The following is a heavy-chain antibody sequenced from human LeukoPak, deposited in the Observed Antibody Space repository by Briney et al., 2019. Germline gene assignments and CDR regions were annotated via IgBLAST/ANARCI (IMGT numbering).Heavy chain of an antibody. CDR1: GYTFNSYG. D-gene: IGHD3-16*01. Sequence: ASVKVSCKASGYTFNSYGISWVRQAPGQGLEWMGWISPYNDNRKYAQKFQGRVTMTTETSTSTAYMELRSLRSDDTAMYYCAREGQSVTFGGVHRGYYFDRWGKGTLVTVSS. V-gene: IGHV1-18*01. CDR2: ISPYNDNR. J-gene: IGHJ4*02. CDR3: AREGQSVTFGGVHRGYYFDR.